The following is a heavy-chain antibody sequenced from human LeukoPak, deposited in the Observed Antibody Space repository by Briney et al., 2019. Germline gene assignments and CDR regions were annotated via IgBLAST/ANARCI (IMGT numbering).Heavy chain of an antibody. Sequence: GASVKVSCKASGYTFTGYYMHWVRQAPGQGLEWMGRINPNSGGTNYAQKFQGRVTTTRDTSISTAYMELSRLRSDDTAVYYCARDSICSGGSCYSGWFDPWGQGALVTVSS. J-gene: IGHJ5*02. CDR1: GYTFTGYY. CDR2: INPNSGGT. D-gene: IGHD2-15*01. V-gene: IGHV1-2*06. CDR3: ARDSICSGGSCYSGWFDP.